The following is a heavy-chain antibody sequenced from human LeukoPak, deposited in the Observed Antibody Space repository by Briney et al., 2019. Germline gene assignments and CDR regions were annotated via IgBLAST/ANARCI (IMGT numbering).Heavy chain of an antibody. Sequence: SETLSLTCTVSGGSISSYYWGWIRQPPGKGLEWMGEINHSGSTNYNPSLKSRATISVDTSKNQFSLKLSSVTAADTAVYYCARAGGITGTTFSDYWGQGTLVTVSS. D-gene: IGHD1-7*01. CDR2: INHSGST. J-gene: IGHJ4*02. V-gene: IGHV4-34*01. CDR3: ARAGGITGTTFSDY. CDR1: GGSISSYY.